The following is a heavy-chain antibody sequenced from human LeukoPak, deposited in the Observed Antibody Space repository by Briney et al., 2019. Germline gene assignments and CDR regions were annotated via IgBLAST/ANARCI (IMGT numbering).Heavy chain of an antibody. V-gene: IGHV4-38-2*02. D-gene: IGHD3-10*01. J-gene: IGHJ4*02. Sequence: SETLSLTCTVSGYSISSGYYWGWIRQPPGKGLEWIGSIYHSGSTYYNPSLKSRVTISVDTSKNQFSLKLSSVTAADTAVYYCARHVSRFKVRGFFDYWGQGTLVTVSS. CDR3: ARHVSRFKVRGFFDY. CDR2: IYHSGST. CDR1: GYSISSGYY.